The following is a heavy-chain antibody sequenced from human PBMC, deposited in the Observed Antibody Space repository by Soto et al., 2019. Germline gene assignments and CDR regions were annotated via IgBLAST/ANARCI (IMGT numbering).Heavy chain of an antibody. CDR1: GGTFSSYT. D-gene: IGHD2-2*01. J-gene: IGHJ6*03. Sequence: QVQLVQSGAEVKKPGSSVKVSCKASGGTFSSYTISWVRQAPGQGLEWMGRIIPILGIANYAQKFQGRVTTTADKTTSTAYMELSSLRSEDTAVYYCAGSLVGYCSSASCAWAPYYCYMDVWGKGTTVTVSS. CDR3: AGSLVGYCSSASCAWAPYYCYMDV. V-gene: IGHV1-69*02. CDR2: IIPILGIA.